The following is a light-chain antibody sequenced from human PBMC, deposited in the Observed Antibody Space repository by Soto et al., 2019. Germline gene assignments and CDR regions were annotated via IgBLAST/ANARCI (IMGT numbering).Light chain of an antibody. J-gene: IGKJ1*01. Sequence: DIQMTQSPSTLSAFVGDRVTITWRASQSISGWLAWYQQKPGKAPHLLIYKASSLESGVPSRFSGSGSGTEFTLTISSLQPDDFATYYCQQYNTYSPTFGQGTKVDIK. CDR1: QSISGW. CDR2: KAS. V-gene: IGKV1-5*03. CDR3: QQYNTYSPT.